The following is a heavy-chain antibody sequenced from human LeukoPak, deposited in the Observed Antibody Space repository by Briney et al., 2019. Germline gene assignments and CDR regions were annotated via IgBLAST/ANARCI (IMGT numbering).Heavy chain of an antibody. V-gene: IGHV3-23*01. Sequence: AGGSLRLSCAASGFTFSSYAMSWVRQAPGKGLEWVSAISAGGVSAYYADSVKGRFTISRDNSKNTLYLQMNSLRAEDTAVYYCAKGAGTDRTWGQGTLVTVSS. CDR2: ISAGGVSA. J-gene: IGHJ5*02. CDR1: GFTFSSYA. CDR3: AKGAGTDRT.